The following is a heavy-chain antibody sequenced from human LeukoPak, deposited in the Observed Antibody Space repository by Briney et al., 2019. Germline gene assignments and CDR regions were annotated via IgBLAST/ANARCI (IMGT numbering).Heavy chain of an antibody. Sequence: PGGSLRLSCAASGFTFDDYAMHWVRQAPGKGLEWVSGISWNSGSIGYADSVKGRFTLSRDNAKSSLYLQMNSLRAEDTALYYCVKDITFGYYRGLFQHWGQGTLVTVSS. D-gene: IGHD3-22*01. CDR2: ISWNSGSI. J-gene: IGHJ1*01. CDR3: VKDITFGYYRGLFQH. V-gene: IGHV3-9*01. CDR1: GFTFDDYA.